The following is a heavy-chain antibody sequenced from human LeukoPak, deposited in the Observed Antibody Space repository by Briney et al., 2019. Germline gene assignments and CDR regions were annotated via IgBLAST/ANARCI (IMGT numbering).Heavy chain of an antibody. Sequence: PGGSLRLSCAAPGFTFSSYGMHWVRLAPGKGLEWVAFIRYDGSNKYYADSVKGRFTVSRDNSKNTLYLQMNSLRAEDTAVYYCAKVRGVIMGYYYYMDVWGKGTTVTISS. J-gene: IGHJ6*03. V-gene: IGHV3-30*02. D-gene: IGHD3-10*01. CDR3: AKVRGVIMGYYYYMDV. CDR1: GFTFSSYG. CDR2: IRYDGSNK.